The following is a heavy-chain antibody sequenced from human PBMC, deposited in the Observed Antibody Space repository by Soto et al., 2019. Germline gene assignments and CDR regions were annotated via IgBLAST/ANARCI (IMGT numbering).Heavy chain of an antibody. V-gene: IGHV1-69*05. CDR3: ARRNTSGYLRYFDS. CDR1: GGTFSSYP. J-gene: IGHJ4*02. D-gene: IGHD3-22*01. CDR2: TFPIFDRG. Sequence: ASVKVSCKASGGTFSSYPITWVRQAPGQGLEWMGGTFPIFDRGNYAQKFQGRLTITTDKSTNTAYMELSSLRSEDTAVYYCARRNTSGYLRYFDSWGQGTLVTVS.